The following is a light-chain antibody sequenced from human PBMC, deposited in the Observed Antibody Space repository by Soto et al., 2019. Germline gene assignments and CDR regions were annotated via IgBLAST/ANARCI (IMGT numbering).Light chain of an antibody. CDR1: QSVSSSY. CDR2: GAS. CDR3: QQYGSSPT. Sequence: EIVLTQSPGTLSLSPGERATLSGRASQSVSSSYLAWYQQKPGQAPRLLIYGASSRATGIPDRFSGSGSGTDFTLTISRLELEDFAVYYCQQYGSSPTFGQGTKVEIK. V-gene: IGKV3-20*01. J-gene: IGKJ1*01.